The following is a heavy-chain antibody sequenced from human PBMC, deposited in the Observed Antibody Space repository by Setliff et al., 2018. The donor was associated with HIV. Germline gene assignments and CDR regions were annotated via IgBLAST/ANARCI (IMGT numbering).Heavy chain of an antibody. J-gene: IGHJ4*02. Sequence: GESLKISCKASGYTFSNSWIAWVRQMPGKGLEWVGVIYPRDSDTRYTPSFQGQVTISVDKSISTAYLQWSSLKASDTAMYYCARRSRLWSLDYWGQGTLVTVSS. CDR2: IYPRDSDT. V-gene: IGHV5-51*01. CDR1: GYTFSNSW. D-gene: IGHD3-10*01. CDR3: ARRSRLWSLDY.